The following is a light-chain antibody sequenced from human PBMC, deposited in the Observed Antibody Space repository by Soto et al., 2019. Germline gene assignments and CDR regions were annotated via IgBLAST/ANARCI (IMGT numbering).Light chain of an antibody. CDR2: RNT. J-gene: IGLJ1*01. CDR3: QSYDGSLTAVYV. Sequence: QSALTQPPSVSGSPGQSITISCTGTSSDIGTVNYVYWYQHHPDTAPKLLIYRNTNRPSGVPDRFSGSKSGTSASLAITGLQAEDEADYYCQSYDGSLTAVYVFGTGTKVTV. CDR1: SSDIGTVNY. V-gene: IGLV1-40*01.